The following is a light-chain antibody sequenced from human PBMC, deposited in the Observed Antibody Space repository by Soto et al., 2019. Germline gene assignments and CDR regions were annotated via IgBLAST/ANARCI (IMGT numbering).Light chain of an antibody. CDR3: QQRSNWPLT. V-gene: IGKV3-11*01. CDR2: NAS. CDR1: QSVSTF. Sequence: EIVLTQSPATLSLSPGERAILSCRASQSVSTFLAWFQQKPGQPPRLLIYNASNRTTGIPARFSGSGSGTDFTLTISSLEPEDFAVYYCQQRSNWPLTFGGGTKVDI. J-gene: IGKJ4*01.